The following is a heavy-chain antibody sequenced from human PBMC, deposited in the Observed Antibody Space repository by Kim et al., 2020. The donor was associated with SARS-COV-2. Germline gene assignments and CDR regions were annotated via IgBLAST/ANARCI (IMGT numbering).Heavy chain of an antibody. J-gene: IGHJ4*02. D-gene: IGHD3-3*01. CDR2: IFYSGST. CDR3: ARYEGRASWHQFDY. CDR1: SDSISAYY. V-gene: IGHV4-59*01. Sequence: SETLSLTCTVSSDSISAYYWSWIRRLPGKGLEWIGYIFYSGSTSYNPSLKSRVTISWDTPRNQFSLDLTSVTHADTAVYYCARYEGRASWHQFDYWGQGILVTVSS.